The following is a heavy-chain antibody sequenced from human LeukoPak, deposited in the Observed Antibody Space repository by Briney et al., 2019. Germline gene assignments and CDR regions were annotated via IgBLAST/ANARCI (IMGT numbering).Heavy chain of an antibody. J-gene: IGHJ3*02. Sequence: GGSLRLSCAASGFTFDDYAMHWVRQAPGKGLEWVSGISWNSGSIGYADSVKGRFTISRDNAKNSLYLQMNSLRAEDTALYYCARYYYDTSSYRYAFDIWGQGTMVTVSS. D-gene: IGHD3-22*01. CDR3: ARYYYDTSSYRYAFDI. CDR1: GFTFDDYA. CDR2: ISWNSGSI. V-gene: IGHV3-9*01.